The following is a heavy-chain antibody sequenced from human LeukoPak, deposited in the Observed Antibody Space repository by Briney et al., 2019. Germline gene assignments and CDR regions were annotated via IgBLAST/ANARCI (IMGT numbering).Heavy chain of an antibody. CDR2: ISSSSSYT. CDR1: GFTFSNHN. V-gene: IGHV3-21*05. Sequence: PGGSLRLSCVASGFTFSNHNMNWVRQAPGKGLEWVSYISSSSSYTNYADSVKGRFTISRDNAKNSLYLQMNSLRAEDTAVYYCARVGDIVVVPAAIGLWGQGTMVTVSS. J-gene: IGHJ3*01. CDR3: ARVGDIVVVPAAIGL. D-gene: IGHD2-2*02.